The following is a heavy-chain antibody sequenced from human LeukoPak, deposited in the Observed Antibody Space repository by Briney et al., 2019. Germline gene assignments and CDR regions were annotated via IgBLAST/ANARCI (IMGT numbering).Heavy chain of an antibody. Sequence: PGGSLRLSCAASGFTVSSNYMTWVRQAPGKGLEWVSVIYSGDSTDYADSVKGRFTISRDNSKNTLYLQMNSLRSKDTAVYYCARDYYDSSGYYPGPEGIYYYYGMDVWGQGTTVTVSS. CDR3: ARDYYDSSGYYPGPEGIYYYYGMDV. CDR1: GFTVSSNY. CDR2: IYSGDST. D-gene: IGHD3-22*01. J-gene: IGHJ6*02. V-gene: IGHV3-53*05.